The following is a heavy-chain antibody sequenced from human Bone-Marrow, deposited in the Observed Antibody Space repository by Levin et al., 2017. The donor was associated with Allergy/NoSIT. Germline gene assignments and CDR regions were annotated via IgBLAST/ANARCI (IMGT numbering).Heavy chain of an antibody. J-gene: IGHJ4*02. D-gene: IGHD3-22*01. Sequence: LSLTCAASGFTFEDYAMHWVRQAPGKGLEWVAGIFWNSDSIGYADSVRGRFTIFRDNAKSSLYLQMNSLKPDDTALYYCVKDHGRVTAAAWFWGQGSLVTVSS. CDR2: IFWNSDSI. CDR3: VKDHGRVTAAAWF. V-gene: IGHV3-9*01. CDR1: GFTFEDYA.